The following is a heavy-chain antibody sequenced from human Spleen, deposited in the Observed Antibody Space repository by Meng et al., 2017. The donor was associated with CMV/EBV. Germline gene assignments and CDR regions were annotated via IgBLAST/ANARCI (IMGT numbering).Heavy chain of an antibody. Sequence: SELRPLTCSVTVASTSAYYWSWIRQSPGKGLEWIGYISYVGSTNYNPSLESRVTISADTSKNQFSLKVTSVTAADTAVYYCARDRSMTSSRGAYYYYGMDVWGQGTTVTVSS. CDR1: VASTSAYY. CDR2: ISYVGST. J-gene: IGHJ6*02. V-gene: IGHV4-59*01. D-gene: IGHD6-6*01. CDR3: ARDRSMTSSRGAYYYYGMDV.